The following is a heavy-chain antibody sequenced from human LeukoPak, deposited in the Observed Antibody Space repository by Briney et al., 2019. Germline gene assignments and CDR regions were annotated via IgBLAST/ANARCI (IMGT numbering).Heavy chain of an antibody. V-gene: IGHV3-9*01. CDR3: AKDTDYDSSGSPAFDI. J-gene: IGHJ3*02. Sequence: PGGSLRLSCAASGFTFDDYAMHWVRQAPGKGLEWVSCISWNSGSIGYADSVKGRFTISRDNAKNSLYLQMNSLRAEDTALYYCAKDTDYDSSGSPAFDIWGQGTMVTVSS. CDR1: GFTFDDYA. D-gene: IGHD3-22*01. CDR2: ISWNSGSI.